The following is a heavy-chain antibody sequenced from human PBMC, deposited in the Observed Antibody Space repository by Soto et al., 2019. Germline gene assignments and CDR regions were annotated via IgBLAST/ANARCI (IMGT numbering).Heavy chain of an antibody. V-gene: IGHV3-74*01. CDR2: INVDGSTT. Sequence: GGSLRLSCAAFGLTLSTSGMNWVRQAPGKELVWLSRINVDGSTTDYAGSVEGRFTISRDNAKNMLYLQMNSLRAEDSAVYYCARMTHSSAFVLGFAYWGQGTLVTVSS. J-gene: IGHJ4*02. CDR1: GLTLSTSG. D-gene: IGHD6-19*01. CDR3: ARMTHSSAFVLGFAY.